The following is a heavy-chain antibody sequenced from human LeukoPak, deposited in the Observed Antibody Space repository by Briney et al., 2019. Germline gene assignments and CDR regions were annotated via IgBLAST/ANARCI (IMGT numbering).Heavy chain of an antibody. CDR1: GFTLSGYA. CDR2: ISSDGREQ. CDR3: ARVEGIAVAGAGNYYHYNGMDV. Sequence: GGSLRLSCVASGFTLSGYAIHWVRRAPGKGLQWVAVISSDGREQYYAESVRGRFTIFRDNSRNSVSLQMSSLRIAESAVFYCARVEGIAVAGAGNYYHYNGMDVWGQGTAVTVSS. D-gene: IGHD6-19*01. J-gene: IGHJ6*02. V-gene: IGHV3-30*04.